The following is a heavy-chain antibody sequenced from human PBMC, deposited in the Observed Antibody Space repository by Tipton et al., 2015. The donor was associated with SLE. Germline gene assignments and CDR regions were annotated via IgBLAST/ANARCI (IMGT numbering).Heavy chain of an antibody. CDR2: IYHSGTA. D-gene: IGHD6-13*01. CDR1: GGSISSSRYY. J-gene: IGHJ4*02. Sequence: TLSLTCTVSGGSISSSRYYWGWIRQPPGKGLEWIGSIYHSGTAYYNPSLKSRVTISVDTSKNQFSLKLSSVTAADTAVYYCARTRSSWFSFDYWGQGTLVTVSS. CDR3: ARTRSSWFSFDY. V-gene: IGHV4-39*07.